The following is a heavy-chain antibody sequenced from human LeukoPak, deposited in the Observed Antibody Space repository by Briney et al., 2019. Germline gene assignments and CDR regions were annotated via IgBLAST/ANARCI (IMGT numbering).Heavy chain of an antibody. J-gene: IGHJ4*02. CDR3: ATSRGYVVPLGG. CDR2: INSDGSST. Sequence: GGPLRLSCAASGFTFSSYWMHWVRQAPGKGLVWVSRINSDGSSTSYADSVKGRFTISRDNAKNTLYLQMNSLRAEDTAVYYCATSRGYVVPLGGWGQGTLVTVSS. D-gene: IGHD5-18*01. V-gene: IGHV3-74*01. CDR1: GFTFSSYW.